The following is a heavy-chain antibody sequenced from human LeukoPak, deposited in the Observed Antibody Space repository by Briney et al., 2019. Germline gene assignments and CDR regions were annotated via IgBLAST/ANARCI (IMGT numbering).Heavy chain of an antibody. J-gene: IGHJ4*02. D-gene: IGHD3-16*01. CDR2: IIVGSGAT. CDR3: AADLSNPRMGASYLDS. V-gene: IGHV1-58*01. CDR1: GFTSTNFA. Sequence: TSVKVSCKASGFTSTNFAVQWVRQARGQRLEWIGWIIVGSGATKCAQDFQERVTITRDLSTSTLYMELRSLTSEDTAVYYCAADLSNPRMGASYLDSWGQGTLVTVSS.